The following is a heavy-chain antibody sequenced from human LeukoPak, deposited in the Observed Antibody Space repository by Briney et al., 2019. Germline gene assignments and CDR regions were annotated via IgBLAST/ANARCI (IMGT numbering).Heavy chain of an antibody. CDR2: ISDSGGST. V-gene: IGHV3-23*01. J-gene: IGHJ4*01. CDR3: AKAPVTSCRGAFCYPFDY. D-gene: IGHD2-21*01. Sequence: GESLKISCKGSGYSFTSYWIGWVRQAPGKGLEWVSAISDSGGSTYYADSVKGRFTISRDNSKNTLYLQMNSLRVEDAGVYYCAKAPVTSCRGAFCYPFDYWGHGTLVTVSS. CDR1: GYSFTSYW.